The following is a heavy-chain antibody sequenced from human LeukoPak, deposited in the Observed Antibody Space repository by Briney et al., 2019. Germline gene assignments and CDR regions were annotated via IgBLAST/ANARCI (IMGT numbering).Heavy chain of an antibody. CDR2: IRSKAYGGTT. D-gene: IGHD3-10*01. V-gene: IGHV3-49*03. CDR3: TRDRGMYYYGSGSANY. CDR1: GFTFGDYA. J-gene: IGHJ4*02. Sequence: GGSLRLSCTASGFTFGDYAMSWFRQAPGKGLEWVGFIRSKAYGGTTEYAASVKGRFTISRDDSKSIAYLQMNSLKTEDTAVYYCTRDRGMYYYGSGSANYWGQGTLVTVSS.